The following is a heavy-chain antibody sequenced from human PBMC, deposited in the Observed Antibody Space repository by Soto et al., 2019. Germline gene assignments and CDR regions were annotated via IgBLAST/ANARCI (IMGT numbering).Heavy chain of an antibody. CDR2: IWYDGSNK. D-gene: IGHD6-19*01. V-gene: IGHV3-33*01. CDR3: ARELAVAASFDP. CDR1: GFTFSSYG. J-gene: IGHJ5*02. Sequence: GGSLRLSCAASGFTFSSYGMQWVRQAPGKGLEWVAVIWYDGSNKYYADSVKGRFTISRDNSKNTLYLQMNSLRAEDTAVYYCARELAVAASFDPWGQGTLVTVSS.